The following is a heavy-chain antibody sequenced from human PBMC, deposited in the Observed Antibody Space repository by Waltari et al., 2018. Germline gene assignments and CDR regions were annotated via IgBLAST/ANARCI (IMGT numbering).Heavy chain of an antibody. CDR2: ISSSSSTI. Sequence: EVQLVESGGGLVQPGGSLRLSCAASGFTFSSYSMNWVRQAPGKGLEWVSYISSSSSTIYYADSVKGRFTISRDNSKNTLYLQMNSLRAEDTAVYYCARDRGYSGYEHFDYWGQGTLVTVSS. CDR3: ARDRGYSGYEHFDY. D-gene: IGHD5-12*01. CDR1: GFTFSSYS. V-gene: IGHV3-48*01. J-gene: IGHJ4*02.